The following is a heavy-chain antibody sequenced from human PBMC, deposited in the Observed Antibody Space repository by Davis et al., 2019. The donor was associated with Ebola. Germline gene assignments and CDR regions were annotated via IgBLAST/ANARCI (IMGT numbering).Heavy chain of an antibody. CDR3: ARLTYYDSSGVVSLPHFDY. D-gene: IGHD3-22*01. CDR2: IYHSGST. V-gene: IGHV4-38-2*02. Sequence: SETLSLTCTVSGYSINRGFTWGWIRQPPGKGLEWIGSIYHSGSTNYSPSLKSRVTISADTSKNQFSLKLSSVTAADTAVYYCARLTYYDSSGVVSLPHFDYWGQGTLVTVSS. J-gene: IGHJ4*02. CDR1: GYSINRGFT.